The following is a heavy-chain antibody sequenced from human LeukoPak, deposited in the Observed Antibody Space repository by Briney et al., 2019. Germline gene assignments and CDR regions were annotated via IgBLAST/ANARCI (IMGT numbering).Heavy chain of an antibody. CDR2: ISAYNGNT. J-gene: IGHJ4*02. CDR1: GYTFTSYD. D-gene: IGHD6-13*01. Sequence: ASVKVSCKASGYTFTSYDINWVRQATGQGLEWMGWISAYNGNTNYAQKLQGRVTMTTDTSTSTAYMELRSLRSDDTAVYYCARAYSSRARSYFDYWGQGTLVTVSS. V-gene: IGHV1-18*01. CDR3: ARAYSSRARSYFDY.